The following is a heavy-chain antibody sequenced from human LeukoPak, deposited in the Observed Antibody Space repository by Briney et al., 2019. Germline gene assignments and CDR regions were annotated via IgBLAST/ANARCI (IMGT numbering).Heavy chain of an antibody. J-gene: IGHJ6*04. Sequence: GGSLRLSCAASGFTFSSYGMSWVRQAPGKGLEWVSAISGSGGSTYYADSVKGRFTISRDNSKNTLYLQMNSLRAEDTAVYYCAKDWASGYDHSAWGKGTTVTVSS. CDR2: ISGSGGST. CDR1: GFTFSSYG. CDR3: AKDWASGYDHSA. V-gene: IGHV3-23*01. D-gene: IGHD5-12*01.